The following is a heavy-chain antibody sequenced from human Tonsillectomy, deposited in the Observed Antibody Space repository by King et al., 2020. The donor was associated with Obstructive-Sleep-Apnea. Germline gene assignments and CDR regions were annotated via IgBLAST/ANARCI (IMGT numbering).Heavy chain of an antibody. D-gene: IGHD1-26*01. CDR2: IYYSGST. CDR3: ARAGSWETVPDFDY. CDR1: GGSISIGGYY. V-gene: IGHV4-31*03. Sequence: VQLQESGPGLVKPSQTLSLTCTVSGGSISIGGYYWSWIRQHPGKGLEWIGYIYYSGSTYYNPSLKSRVTISVETSKNQFPLKLSSVTAADTAVYYCARAGSWETVPDFDYWGQGTLVTVSS. J-gene: IGHJ4*02.